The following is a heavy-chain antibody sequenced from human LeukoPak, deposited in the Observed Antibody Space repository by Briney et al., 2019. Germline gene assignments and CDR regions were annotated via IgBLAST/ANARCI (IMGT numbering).Heavy chain of an antibody. D-gene: IGHD2-2*01. V-gene: IGHV1-2*02. CDR3: ARTPREYQLPSDY. Sequence: ASVKVSCKASGYTFTAYYMHWVRQAPGQGLEWMGWINPNSGGTNYAQTFQGRVTMTRVTSITTAYMELSRLISDDTAVYYCARTPREYQLPSDYWGQGTLVTVSS. CDR1: GYTFTAYY. J-gene: IGHJ4*02. CDR2: INPNSGGT.